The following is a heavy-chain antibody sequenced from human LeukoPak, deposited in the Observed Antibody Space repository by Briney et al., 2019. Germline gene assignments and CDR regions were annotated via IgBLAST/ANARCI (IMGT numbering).Heavy chain of an antibody. D-gene: IGHD3-3*01. V-gene: IGHV3-30*02. CDR1: GFTFSSYG. Sequence: PGGSLRLSCSASGFTFSSYGMHWVRQAPGKGLGWVAFIRYDGSNKYYADSVKGRFTISRDNSKNTLYLQMNSLRAEDTAVYYCANLAFGVLYQGDYWGQGTLVTVSS. CDR3: ANLAFGVLYQGDY. J-gene: IGHJ4*02. CDR2: IRYDGSNK.